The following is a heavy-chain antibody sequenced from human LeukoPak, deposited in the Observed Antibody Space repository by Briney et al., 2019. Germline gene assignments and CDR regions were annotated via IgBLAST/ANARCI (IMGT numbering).Heavy chain of an antibody. CDR3: ARDPLTMVRGVYYYYGMDV. Sequence: PGGSLRLSCAASGFSFSDYYMSWIRQAPGKGLEWVSYISSGGSTIYYADSVKGRFTISRDNSKNTLYLQMNSLRAEDTAVYYCARDPLTMVRGVYYYYGMDVWGQGTTVTVSS. CDR2: ISSGGSTI. D-gene: IGHD3-10*01. CDR1: GFSFSDYY. J-gene: IGHJ6*02. V-gene: IGHV3-11*04.